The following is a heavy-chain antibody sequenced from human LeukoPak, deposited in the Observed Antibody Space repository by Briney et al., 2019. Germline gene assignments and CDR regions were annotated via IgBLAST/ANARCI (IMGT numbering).Heavy chain of an antibody. CDR1: GGTFGSYA. J-gene: IGHJ4*02. CDR3: AVGGGYSYGYIDY. D-gene: IGHD5-18*01. Sequence: ASVKVSCKTSGGTFGSYAISWVRQAPGQGPEWMGGIIPIFGTANYAQKFQGRVTITADESTSTAYMELSSLRSEDTAVYYCAVGGGYSYGYIDYWGQGTLVTVSS. CDR2: IIPIFGTA. V-gene: IGHV1-69*13.